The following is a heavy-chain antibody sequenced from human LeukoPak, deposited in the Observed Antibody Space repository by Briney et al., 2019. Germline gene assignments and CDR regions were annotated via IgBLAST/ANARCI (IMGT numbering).Heavy chain of an antibody. CDR2: INSDGSWT. CDR3: VSFYETY. CDR1: GNYW. D-gene: IGHD2/OR15-2a*01. Sequence: GRSLRLSCAASGNYWMHWVRQAPGKGLVWVSHINSDGSWTSYADSVEGRFTISKDNAKNTVYLQMNSLRAEDTAVYYCVSFYETYWGRGTLVTVSS. V-gene: IGHV3-74*01. J-gene: IGHJ4*02.